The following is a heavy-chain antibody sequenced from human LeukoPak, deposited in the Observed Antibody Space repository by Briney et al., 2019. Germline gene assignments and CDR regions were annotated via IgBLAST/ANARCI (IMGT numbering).Heavy chain of an antibody. CDR2: MYYSGST. Sequence: SETLSLTCTVSGSSISSGYYWGWIRQPPGKGLEWIGSMYYSGSTYYNPSLKSRVTITVDTSKNQFSLKLSSVTAADTAVYYCARPVDYYYDSSGYYYGYYFDYWGQGTLVTVSS. J-gene: IGHJ4*02. D-gene: IGHD3-22*01. V-gene: IGHV4-38-2*02. CDR1: GSSISSGYY. CDR3: ARPVDYYYDSSGYYYGYYFDY.